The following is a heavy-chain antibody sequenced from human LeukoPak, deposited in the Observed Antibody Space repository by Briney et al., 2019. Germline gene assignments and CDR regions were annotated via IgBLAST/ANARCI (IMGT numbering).Heavy chain of an antibody. CDR1: GGSISSGSYN. CDR3: ARQGYSSDWRPFDY. J-gene: IGHJ4*02. CDR2: IYTSGST. Sequence: PSETLSLTCTVTGGSISSGSYNWSWIRQPAGKGLEWIGRIYTSGSTNYNPSLKSRVTISVDTSKNQFSLKLSSVTAADTAVYFCARQGYSSDWRPFDYWGQGTLVTVSS. V-gene: IGHV4-61*02. D-gene: IGHD6-19*01.